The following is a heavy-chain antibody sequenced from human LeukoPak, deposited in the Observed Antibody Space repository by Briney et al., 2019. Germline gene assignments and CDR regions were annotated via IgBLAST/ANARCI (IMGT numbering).Heavy chain of an antibody. CDR3: AKDIGSIAVAGNPFDY. Sequence: PGGSLRLSCAASGFTFDDYAMHWVRQAPGKGLEWVSGISWNSGSIGYADSVKGRFTISRDNAKNSLYLRMNSLRAEDTALYYCAKDIGSIAVAGNPFDYWGQGTLVTVSS. D-gene: IGHD6-19*01. CDR2: ISWNSGSI. CDR1: GFTFDDYA. V-gene: IGHV3-9*01. J-gene: IGHJ4*02.